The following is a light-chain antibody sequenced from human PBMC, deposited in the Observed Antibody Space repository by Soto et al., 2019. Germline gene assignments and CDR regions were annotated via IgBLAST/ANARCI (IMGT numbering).Light chain of an antibody. CDR2: DVS. Sequence: QSALTQPPSVSGSPGQSVAISCTGTSSDVGGSNGVSWYQQPPGTAPKLMIYDVSNRPSGVPDRFSGSKSGNTASLTISGLQAEDEGDYYCSSYTSSSTYVFGTGTKLNVL. CDR3: SSYTSSSTYV. CDR1: SSDVGGSNG. V-gene: IGLV2-18*02. J-gene: IGLJ1*01.